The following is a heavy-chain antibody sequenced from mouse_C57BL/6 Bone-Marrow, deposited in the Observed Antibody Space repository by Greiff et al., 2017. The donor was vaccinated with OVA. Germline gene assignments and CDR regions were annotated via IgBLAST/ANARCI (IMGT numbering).Heavy chain of an antibody. D-gene: IGHD2-4*01. CDR2: FYPGSGSI. V-gene: IGHV1-62-2*01. Sequence: LVESGAELVKPGASVKLSCKASGYTFTEYTIHWVKQRSGQGLEWIGWFYPGSGSIKYNEKFKDKATLTADKSSSTVYMELSRLTSEDSAVYFCARQKYDSHYFDYWGQGTTLTVSS. CDR3: ARQKYDSHYFDY. CDR1: GYTFTEYT. J-gene: IGHJ2*01.